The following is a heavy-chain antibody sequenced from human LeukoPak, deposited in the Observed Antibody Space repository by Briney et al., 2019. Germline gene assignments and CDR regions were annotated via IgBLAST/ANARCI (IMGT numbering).Heavy chain of an antibody. CDR3: AKVASQQWLVLAYFDY. V-gene: IGHV3-23*01. CDR1: GFTFSSYG. Sequence: GGSLRLSCAASGFTFSSYGMSWVRQAPGKGLEWVSAISGSGGSTYYADSVKGRFTISRDNSKNTLYLQMNSLRAEDTAVYYCAKVASQQWLVLAYFDYWGQGTLVTVSS. D-gene: IGHD6-19*01. J-gene: IGHJ4*02. CDR2: ISGSGGST.